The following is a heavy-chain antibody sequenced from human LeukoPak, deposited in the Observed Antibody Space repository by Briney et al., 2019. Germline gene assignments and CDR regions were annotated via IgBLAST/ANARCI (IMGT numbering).Heavy chain of an antibody. V-gene: IGHV4-39*01. J-gene: IGHJ3*02. CDR2: IYFSGRT. D-gene: IGHD3-22*01. CDR3: ARRENTDSNDVKGAFDM. Sequence: SETLSLTCAVSGGSISRSTYYWSWIRQPPGKGLEWIGSIYFSGRTYYNPSLKSRVTISADMSKNQFSLKLTSVTAADTAVYYCARRENTDSNDVKGAFDMWGQGTMVTVSS. CDR1: GGSISRSTYY.